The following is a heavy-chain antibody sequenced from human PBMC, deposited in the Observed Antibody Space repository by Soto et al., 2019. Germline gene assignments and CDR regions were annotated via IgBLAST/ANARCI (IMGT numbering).Heavy chain of an antibody. D-gene: IGHD4-17*01. CDR3: ARDLYDYGGKRRGVGYCCNYYGMGV. V-gene: IGHV3-30-3*01. J-gene: IGHJ6*02. Sequence: PGGSLRLSCAASGFTFSSYAMHWVRQAPGKGLEWVAVISYDGSNKYYADSVKGRFTISRDNSKNTLYLQMNSLRAEDTAVYYCARDLYDYGGKRRGVGYCCNYYGMGVWGRGSTV. CDR1: GFTFSSYA. CDR2: ISYDGSNK.